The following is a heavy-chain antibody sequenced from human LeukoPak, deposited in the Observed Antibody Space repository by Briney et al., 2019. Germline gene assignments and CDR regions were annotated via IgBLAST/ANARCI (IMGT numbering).Heavy chain of an antibody. J-gene: IGHJ4*02. D-gene: IGHD5-18*01. CDR3: AKDLSGGYHSYYFDF. Sequence: PGGSLRLSRAASGFIFSDYAMHWVRQAPGKGLEWVAFIRFDASNYYYTDSVKGRFTISRDNSKNTLYLQMNSLINEDTAVYFCAKDLSGGYHSYYFDFWGQGTPVTVSS. V-gene: IGHV3-30*02. CDR1: GFIFSDYA. CDR2: IRFDASNY.